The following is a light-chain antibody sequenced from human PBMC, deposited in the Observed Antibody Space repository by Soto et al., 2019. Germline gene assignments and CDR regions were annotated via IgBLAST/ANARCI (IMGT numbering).Light chain of an antibody. Sequence: EIVLTQSPGTLSLSPGERATLSCGASQSVTSNYLAWYQQKPGQAPRLLIYGASTRATGIPARFSGSGSGTEFTLTITSPQSGDFAVYYCQQYNNWPGTFGQGTKVDIK. V-gene: IGKV3-15*01. CDR3: QQYNNWPGT. CDR1: QSVTSN. CDR2: GAS. J-gene: IGKJ1*01.